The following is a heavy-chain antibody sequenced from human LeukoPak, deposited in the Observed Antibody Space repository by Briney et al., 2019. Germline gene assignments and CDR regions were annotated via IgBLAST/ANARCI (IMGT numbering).Heavy chain of an antibody. J-gene: IGHJ4*02. D-gene: IGHD4-4*01. CDR3: ARFFGNSFHDY. Sequence: ASVKVSCKASGGTLSSYAVSWVRQAPGQGLEWMGRIIPILGIANYAQKFQGRVTITADKSTSTAYMELSSLRSEDTAVYYCARFFGNSFHDYWGQGTLVTVSS. CDR2: IIPILGIA. CDR1: GGTLSSYA. V-gene: IGHV1-69*04.